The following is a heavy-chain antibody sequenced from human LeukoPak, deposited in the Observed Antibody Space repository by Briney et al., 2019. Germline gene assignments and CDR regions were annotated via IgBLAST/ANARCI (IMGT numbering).Heavy chain of an antibody. V-gene: IGHV4-39*01. CDR1: GGSISSSSYY. D-gene: IGHD3-22*01. CDR3: VTYYFDSSGPKKNY. J-gene: IGHJ4*02. Sequence: SETLSLTCTVSGGSISSSSYYWGWIRQPPGKGLEWIGSIYYSGSTYYNPSLKSRVTISVDTSKKHFSLKLSSVTAADTAVYYCVTYYFDSSGPKKNYWGQGTLVTVSS. CDR2: IYYSGST.